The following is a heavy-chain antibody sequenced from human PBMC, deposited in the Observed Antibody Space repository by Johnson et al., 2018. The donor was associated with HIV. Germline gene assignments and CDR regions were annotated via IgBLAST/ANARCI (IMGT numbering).Heavy chain of an antibody. V-gene: IGHV3-11*04. CDR2: ISSSGSTI. J-gene: IGHJ3*02. Sequence: QVQLVESGGGLVQPGRSLRLSCAASGFTFSDYYMSWIRQAPGKGLEWVSYISSSGSTIYYADSVKGRFTISRDNAKNTLYLPMNSLRAEDTAVYYCARVAVAWGHDAFDIWGQGTMVTVSS. CDR3: ARVAVAWGHDAFDI. CDR1: GFTFSDYY. D-gene: IGHD6-19*01.